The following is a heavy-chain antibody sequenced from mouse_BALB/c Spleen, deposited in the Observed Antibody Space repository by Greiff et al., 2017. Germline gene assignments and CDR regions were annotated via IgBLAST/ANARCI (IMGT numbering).Heavy chain of an antibody. CDR1: GFSLTGYG. V-gene: IGHV2-6-7*01. J-gene: IGHJ4*01. Sequence: QVQLKESGPGLVAPSQSLSITCTVSGFSLTGYGVNWVRQPQGKGLEWLGMIWGDGSTDYNSALKSRLSISKDNSKSQVFLKMNSLQTDDTARYYCARAPKWLPYAMDYWGQGTSVTVSS. D-gene: IGHD2-2*01. CDR2: IWGDGST. CDR3: ARAPKWLPYAMDY.